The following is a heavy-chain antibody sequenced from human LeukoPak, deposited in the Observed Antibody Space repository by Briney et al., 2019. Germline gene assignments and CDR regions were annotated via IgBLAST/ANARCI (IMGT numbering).Heavy chain of an antibody. CDR2: ISAYNGNT. Sequence: GASVKVSCKASGYTFTSYGISWGRQAPGQGLEWRGCISAYNGNTNYAQKLQSRVTITTDTSTSTAYMELRSLRSDDTAVYYCARGFEGPTDDAFDIWGQGTMVTVSS. J-gene: IGHJ3*02. V-gene: IGHV1-18*01. CDR1: GYTFTSYG. D-gene: IGHD3-9*01. CDR3: ARGFEGPTDDAFDI.